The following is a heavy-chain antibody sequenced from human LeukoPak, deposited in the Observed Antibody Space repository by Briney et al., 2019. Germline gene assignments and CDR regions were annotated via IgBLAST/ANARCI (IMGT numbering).Heavy chain of an antibody. CDR2: INHSGNT. CDR3: ARAMSYSSGWYFRHFDY. CDR1: GGSFSGYY. V-gene: IGHV4-34*01. J-gene: IGHJ4*02. D-gene: IGHD6-19*01. Sequence: SETLSLTCAVYGGSFSGYYWSWIRQPPGKGLEWIGEINHSGNTNYNPSLKSRVTISVDTSKNQFSLKLSSVTAADTAVYYCARAMSYSSGWYFRHFDYWGQGTLATVSS.